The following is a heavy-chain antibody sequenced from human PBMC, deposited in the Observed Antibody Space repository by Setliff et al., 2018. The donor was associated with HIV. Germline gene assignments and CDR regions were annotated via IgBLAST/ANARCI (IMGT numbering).Heavy chain of an antibody. V-gene: IGHV4-61*05. J-gene: IGHJ4*02. Sequence: PSETLSLTCAVSGGSIRTNGYFWGWVRQPDGEVLEWIGHISASGNTIYNPSLKSRVTLSIDTSRGRFALRFTSMTAADAAVFYCASTRALRTGQSNDFDMWGQGHRVTVSS. CDR2: ISASGNT. D-gene: IGHD3-9*01. CDR3: ASTRALRTGQSNDFDM. CDR1: GGSIRTNGYF.